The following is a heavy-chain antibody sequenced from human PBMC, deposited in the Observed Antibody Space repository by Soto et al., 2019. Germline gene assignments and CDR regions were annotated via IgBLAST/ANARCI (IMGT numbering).Heavy chain of an antibody. V-gene: IGHV3-21*01. CDR1: GFTFSSYS. J-gene: IGHJ3*02. Sequence: GGSLRLSCAASGFTFSSYSINWVRQAPGKVLEWVSSISRSAGNTYYADSVQGRFTISRDNAKNSMYLQMNSLRAEDTAVYYCARDQVPGLDAFDIWGQGTMVTVSS. CDR3: ARDQVPGLDAFDI. CDR2: ISRSAGNT.